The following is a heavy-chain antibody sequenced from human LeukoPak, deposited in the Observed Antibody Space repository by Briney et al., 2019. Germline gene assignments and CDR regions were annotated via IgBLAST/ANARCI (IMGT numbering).Heavy chain of an antibody. CDR1: GFTFSNYA. CDR3: ARGPSGYHNT. Sequence: GGSLRLSCAASGFTFSNYAMSWVRQAPGKGLEWVSSISDSGGSTYYADSVKGRFTISRDNSKNTLYLQMNSLRAEDTAVYYCARGPSGYHNTGGQGTLVTVSS. V-gene: IGHV3-23*01. CDR2: ISDSGGST. J-gene: IGHJ4*02. D-gene: IGHD5-12*01.